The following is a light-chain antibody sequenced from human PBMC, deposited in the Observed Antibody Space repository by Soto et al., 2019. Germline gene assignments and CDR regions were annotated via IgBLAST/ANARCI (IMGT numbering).Light chain of an antibody. CDR3: HHYGSSPWT. CDR2: GAS. Sequence: EIVLPQSPGTLSLSPGPSAPLSGRAGPSVSSSALAWYQQKPGQAPKRLVYGASSWATGIPSRFSGSGSGTDFTLTITRLQPEDFAVYYCHHYGSSPWTFGQGTKVDIK. J-gene: IGKJ1*01. CDR1: PSVSSSA. V-gene: IGKV3-20*01.